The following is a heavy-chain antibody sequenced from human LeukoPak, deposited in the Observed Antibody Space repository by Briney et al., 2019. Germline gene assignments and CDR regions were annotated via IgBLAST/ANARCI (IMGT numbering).Heavy chain of an antibody. J-gene: IGHJ4*02. D-gene: IGHD6-19*01. Sequence: SETLSLTCTVSGGSISNSNYYWGWIRQPPGKGLEWIGGAYYSGTTYYSPSLKSRVTISVDTSRNHFSLNLNSVTAADTAVYYCARHSSSAWYYYFDYWGQGSFVTVSS. CDR3: ARHSSSAWYYYFDY. CDR1: GGSISNSNYY. CDR2: AYYSGTT. V-gene: IGHV4-39*01.